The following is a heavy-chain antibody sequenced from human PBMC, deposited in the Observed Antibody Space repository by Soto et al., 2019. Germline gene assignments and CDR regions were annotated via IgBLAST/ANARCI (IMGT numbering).Heavy chain of an antibody. CDR3: AKDPSGYADGYYYYYYMDV. J-gene: IGHJ6*03. D-gene: IGHD6-25*01. CDR1: GFTFSSYD. CDR2: IGTAGDT. V-gene: IGHV3-13*01. Sequence: GGSLRLSCAASGFTFSSYDMHWVRQATGKGLEWVSAIGTAGDTYYPGSVKGRFTISRDSSKNTLYLQMNSLRAEDTAVYYCAKDPSGYADGYYYYYYMDVWGKGTTVTVSS.